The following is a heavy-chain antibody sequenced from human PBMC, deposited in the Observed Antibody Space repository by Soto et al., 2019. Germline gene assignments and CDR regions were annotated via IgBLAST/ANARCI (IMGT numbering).Heavy chain of an antibody. CDR2: ISAYNGDT. J-gene: IGHJ6*03. CDR1: GYSFTNYG. D-gene: IGHD6-19*01. Sequence: QDQLVQSGGEVKKPGASVKVSCKASGYSFTNYGITWVRQAPGQGFEWMGWISAYNGDTNYAQKLQGRVTMTTDAPTSTAYLELRSLRSDDTAVYYCARDRGVAPPVAGNTHYYYYMDVWGKGTMVTVSS. CDR3: ARDRGVAPPVAGNTHYYYYMDV. V-gene: IGHV1-18*01.